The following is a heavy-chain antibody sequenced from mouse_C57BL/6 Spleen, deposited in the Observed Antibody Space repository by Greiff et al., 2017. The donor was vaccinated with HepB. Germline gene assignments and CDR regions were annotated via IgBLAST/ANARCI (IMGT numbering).Heavy chain of an antibody. Sequence: EVQGVESGGCLVKPGGSLKLSCAASGFTFSSYAMSWVRQTPEKRLEWVATISDGGSYTYYPDNVKGRFTISRDNAKNNLYLQMSHLKSEDTAMYCCARVQTGTGEAMDCWGQGTSFTVSS. CDR2: ISDGGSYT. V-gene: IGHV5-4*01. D-gene: IGHD4-1*01. CDR1: GFTFSSYA. J-gene: IGHJ4*01. CDR3: ARVQTGTGEAMDC.